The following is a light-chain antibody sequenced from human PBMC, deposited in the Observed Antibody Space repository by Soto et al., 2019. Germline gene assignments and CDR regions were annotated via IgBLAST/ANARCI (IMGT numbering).Light chain of an antibody. CDR1: QTISKY. Sequence: DIQMTQSPSSLSASVGDRVTITCRASQTISKYLIWYQQTPGKAPKLLIYAAFSLQSGVPSRFSGSGSGTDFTLPITSLQPEDSATYYCQQTYSTLWTFGQGTKVEIK. J-gene: IGKJ1*01. CDR2: AAF. CDR3: QQTYSTLWT. V-gene: IGKV1-39*01.